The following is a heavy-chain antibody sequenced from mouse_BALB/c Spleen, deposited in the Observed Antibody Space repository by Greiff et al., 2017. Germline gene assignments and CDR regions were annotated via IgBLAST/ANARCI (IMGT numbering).Heavy chain of an antibody. V-gene: IGHV14-3*02. CDR3: ASCLDSSGYAWFAY. J-gene: IGHJ3*01. Sequence: EVKLQESGAELVKPGASVKLSCTASGFNIKDTYMHWVKQRPEQGLEWIGRIDPANGNTKYDPKFQGKATITADTSSNTAYLQLSSLTSEDTAVYYCASCLDSSGYAWFAYWGQGTLVTVSA. CDR2: IDPANGNT. D-gene: IGHD3-2*01. CDR1: GFNIKDTY.